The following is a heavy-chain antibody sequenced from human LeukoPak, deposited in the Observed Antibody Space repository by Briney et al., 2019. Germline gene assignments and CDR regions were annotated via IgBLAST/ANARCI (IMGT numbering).Heavy chain of an antibody. D-gene: IGHD3-3*01. J-gene: IGHJ4*02. CDR3: ARAVEAITIFGVVTIFDY. CDR2: IYYSGST. Sequence: KASETLSLTYTVSGGSISSYYWSWIRQPPGKGLEWIGYIYYSGSTNYNPSLKSRVTISVDTSKNQFSLKLSSVTAADTAVYYCARAVEAITIFGVVTIFDYWGQGTLVTVSS. V-gene: IGHV4-59*01. CDR1: GGSISSYY.